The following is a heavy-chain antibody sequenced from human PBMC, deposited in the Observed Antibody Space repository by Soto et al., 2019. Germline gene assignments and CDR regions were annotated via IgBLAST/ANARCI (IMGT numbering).Heavy chain of an antibody. Sequence: GGSLRLSCAVSGFTVSDDWMSWVRQAPGKGLEWVGRIKSKRDGGTTDYAAPVKGRFTISRDDSKNTLDLQMNSLQTEETAVYYCTTDRFTWGQGTLVTVSS. CDR2: IKSKRDGGTT. CDR1: GFTVSDDW. J-gene: IGHJ5*02. D-gene: IGHD3-3*01. V-gene: IGHV3-15*01. CDR3: TTDRFT.